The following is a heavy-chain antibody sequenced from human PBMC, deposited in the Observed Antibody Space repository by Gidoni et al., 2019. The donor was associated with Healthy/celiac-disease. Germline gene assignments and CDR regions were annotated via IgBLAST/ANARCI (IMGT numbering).Heavy chain of an antibody. CDR3: AKDATGYSSGWYSDY. CDR1: GFPFDDYA. Sequence: EVQLVESGGGLVQPGRSLRLSCAASGFPFDDYAMHWVRQAPGKGLEWVSGISWNSGSIGDADSVKGRFTISRDNAKNSLYLQMNSLRAEDTALYYCAKDATGYSSGWYSDYWGQGTLVTVSS. CDR2: ISWNSGSI. D-gene: IGHD6-19*01. V-gene: IGHV3-9*01. J-gene: IGHJ4*02.